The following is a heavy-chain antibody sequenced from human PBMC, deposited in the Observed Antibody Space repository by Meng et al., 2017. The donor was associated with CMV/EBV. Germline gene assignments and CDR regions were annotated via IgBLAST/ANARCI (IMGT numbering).Heavy chain of an antibody. V-gene: IGHV4-34*01. Sequence: SETLSLTCAVYGGSFSGYYWSWIPQPPGKGLEWIGEINHSGSTNYNPSLKSRVTISVDTSKNQFSLKLSSVTAADTAVYYCFGSFTYYYGMDVWGQGTTVTVSS. D-gene: IGHD3-16*01. CDR2: INHSGST. J-gene: IGHJ6*02. CDR3: FGSFTYYYGMDV. CDR1: GGSFSGYY.